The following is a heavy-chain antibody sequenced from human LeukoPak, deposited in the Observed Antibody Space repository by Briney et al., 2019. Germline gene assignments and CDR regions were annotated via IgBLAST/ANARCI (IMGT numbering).Heavy chain of an antibody. CDR1: GFSFSDFW. V-gene: IGHV3-15*01. Sequence: PGGSLRLSCVASGFSFSDFWMHWVRQAPGKGLEWVGRIKSKTDGGTTDYAAPVKGRFTISRDDSRNTLYLQMNSLKTEDTAVYYCTTPFYYGSGSYGSAWFDPWGQGTLVTVSS. J-gene: IGHJ5*02. CDR3: TTPFYYGSGSYGSAWFDP. CDR2: IKSKTDGGTT. D-gene: IGHD3-10*01.